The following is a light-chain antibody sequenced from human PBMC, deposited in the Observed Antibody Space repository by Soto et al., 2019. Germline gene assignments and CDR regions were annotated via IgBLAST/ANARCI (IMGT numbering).Light chain of an antibody. V-gene: IGLV7-43*01. CDR1: TGAVTSDHY. CDR3: LLYYGGVWV. Sequence: QAVVTQEPSLTVSPGGTVTLTCASSTGAVTSDHYPNWFQQKPGQVPRALFYSTNNKHSWTPAWFSGSLLGGKAALTLSGVQPEDEAEFYCLLYYGGVWVFGGGTQLTVL. CDR2: STN. J-gene: IGLJ3*02.